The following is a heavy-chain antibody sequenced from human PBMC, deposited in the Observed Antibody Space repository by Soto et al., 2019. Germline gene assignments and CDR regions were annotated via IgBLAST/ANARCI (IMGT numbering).Heavy chain of an antibody. D-gene: IGHD2-8*01. J-gene: IGHJ4*02. V-gene: IGHV3-48*03. Sequence: EVQLVESGGGLVQPGGSLRLSCAASGFTFSSYEMNWVRQAPGKGLEWVSYISSSGSTIYYADSVKGRFTISRDNANNSLYLQMNSLRAEDTAVYYCARSSKALEMVYAIDYFDYWGQGTLVTVSS. CDR2: ISSSGSTI. CDR1: GFTFSSYE. CDR3: ARSSKALEMVYAIDYFDY.